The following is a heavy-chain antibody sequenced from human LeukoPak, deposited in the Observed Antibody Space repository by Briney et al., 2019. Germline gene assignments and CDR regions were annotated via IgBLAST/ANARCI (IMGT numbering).Heavy chain of an antibody. V-gene: IGHV1-69*05. CDR1: GGTFSSYA. CDR3: ARVGRGVNCSSTSCYQAPGWYFDL. Sequence: GSSVKVSCKASGGTFSSYAISWVRQAPGQGLEWMGGIIPIFGTANYAQKFQGRVTITTDESTSTAYMELSSLRSEDTAVYYCARVGRGVNCSSTSCYQAPGWYFDLWGRGTLVTVSS. CDR2: IIPIFGTA. J-gene: IGHJ2*01. D-gene: IGHD2-2*01.